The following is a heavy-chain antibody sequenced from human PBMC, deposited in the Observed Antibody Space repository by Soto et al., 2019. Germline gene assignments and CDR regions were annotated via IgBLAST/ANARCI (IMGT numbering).Heavy chain of an antibody. D-gene: IGHD5-12*01. CDR3: ARGFCLRSSFAS. CDR1: GGSFSGYY. CDR2: INQGGSI. V-gene: IGHV4-34*01. J-gene: IGHJ4*02. Sequence: PSETLSLTCAVYGGSFSGYYWTWIRQPPGKGLEWIGEINQGGSINYNPSLKSRVTMSVDRSKNQFSLNLSSVTAADTAVYYCARGFCLRSSFASWAQGTLVTVS.